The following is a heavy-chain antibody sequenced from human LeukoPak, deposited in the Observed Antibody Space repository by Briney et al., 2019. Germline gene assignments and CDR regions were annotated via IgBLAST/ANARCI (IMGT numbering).Heavy chain of an antibody. CDR2: INHSGSS. J-gene: IGHJ5*01. CDR1: GGSFSGYY. D-gene: IGHD3-9*01. V-gene: IGHV4-34*01. Sequence: SETLSLTCAVYGGSFSGYYWSWIRQPPGKGLEWIGEINHSGSSNYNPSRKSRVTISVDTSKNQFSLKLSSVTAADMAVYYCARAPSRYDVLTGYYGGWFDSWGQGTLVTVSS. CDR3: ARAPSRYDVLTGYYGGWFDS.